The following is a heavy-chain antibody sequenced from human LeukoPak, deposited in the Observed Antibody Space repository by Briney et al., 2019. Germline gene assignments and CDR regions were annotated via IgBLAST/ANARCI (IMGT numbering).Heavy chain of an antibody. Sequence: SETLSLTCTVSGGSISSYYWSWIRQPPGKGLEWIGSIHHSGSTYHNPSLKSRVTISVDTSKNQFSLKLSSVTAADTAVYYCVRDVDYWGQGTLVTVSS. CDR1: GGSISSYY. CDR2: IHHSGST. CDR3: VRDVDY. J-gene: IGHJ4*02. V-gene: IGHV4-38-2*02.